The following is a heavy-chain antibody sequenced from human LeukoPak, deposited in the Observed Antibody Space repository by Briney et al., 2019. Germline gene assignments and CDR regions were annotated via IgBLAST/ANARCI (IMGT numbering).Heavy chain of an antibody. CDR2: FSYTGST. CDR3: ARSTGGAAAGDC. D-gene: IGHD6-13*01. J-gene: IGHJ4*02. Sequence: PSVTLSLTCTVSGGSITTDFWSWIRQPPGKGLEWIGYFSYTGSTTYNPSLKSRATISTDTSQNRFSLKLNSVTAADTAMYYCARSTGGAAAGDCWGQGTLVTVSS. V-gene: IGHV4-59*01. CDR1: GGSITTDF.